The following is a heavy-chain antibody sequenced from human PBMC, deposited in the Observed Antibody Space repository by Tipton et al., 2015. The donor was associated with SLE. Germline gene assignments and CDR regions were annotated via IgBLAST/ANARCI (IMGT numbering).Heavy chain of an antibody. CDR3: ARRMVQGGDALDI. CDR2: INHGGDT. D-gene: IGHD3-10*01. J-gene: IGHJ3*02. Sequence: TLSLTCGDYGGSFSGYYWSWIRQPPGKGLEWIGEINHGGDTNYNPSLESRVTISVDRSKNQFSLKLRSVTAADTAVYYCARRMVQGGDALDIWGLGTLVTVSS. V-gene: IGHV4-34*01. CDR1: GGSFSGYY.